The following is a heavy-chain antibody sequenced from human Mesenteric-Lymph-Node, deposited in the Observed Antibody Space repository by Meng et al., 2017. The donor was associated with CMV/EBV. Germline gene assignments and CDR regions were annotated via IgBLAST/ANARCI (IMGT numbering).Heavy chain of an antibody. Sequence: GGSLRLSCVGSGFGFDYYAMHWVRQVPGKGLEWVATISWNSGSKVYADSVEGRFTISRDNSKKYVFLELNSLRREDTALYYCARDKSRGGDYNNYLYYFGMDVWGQGTAVTVSS. CDR1: GFGFDYYA. D-gene: IGHD3-9*01. V-gene: IGHV3-9*01. J-gene: IGHJ6*02. CDR2: ISWNSGSK. CDR3: ARDKSRGGDYNNYLYYFGMDV.